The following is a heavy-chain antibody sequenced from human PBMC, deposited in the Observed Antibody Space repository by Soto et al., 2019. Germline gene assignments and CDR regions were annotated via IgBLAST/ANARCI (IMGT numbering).Heavy chain of an antibody. CDR1: GFTFSSYA. D-gene: IGHD5-12*01. V-gene: IGHV3-23*01. J-gene: IGHJ4*02. CDR2: ISGSGGST. Sequence: GGSLRLSCAASGFTFSSYAMSWVRQAPGKGLEWVSAISGSGGSTYYADSVKGRFTISRDNSKNTLYLQMNSLRAEDTAVYYCATGGWVATIGGYYFDYWGQGTLVTVSS. CDR3: ATGGWVATIGGYYFDY.